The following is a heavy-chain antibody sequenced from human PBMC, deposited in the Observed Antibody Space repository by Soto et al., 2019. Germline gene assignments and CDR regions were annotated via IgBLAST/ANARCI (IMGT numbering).Heavy chain of an antibody. V-gene: IGHV4-39*01. D-gene: IGHD4-17*01. CDR3: ARVPDTVTTVSFDY. Sequence: SETLSLTCAVSGDSISSSGFYWGWIRQPPGKGLEWIGSIYYSGSTYYNPSLKSRVTISVDTSKSQFSLKMRSVTAADTAVYYCARVPDTVTTVSFDYWGQGTLVTVSS. CDR1: GDSISSSGFY. CDR2: IYYSGST. J-gene: IGHJ4*02.